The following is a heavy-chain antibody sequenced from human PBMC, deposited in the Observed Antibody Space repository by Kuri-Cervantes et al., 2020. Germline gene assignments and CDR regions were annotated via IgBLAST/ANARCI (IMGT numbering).Heavy chain of an antibody. Sequence: SETLSLTCTVSGGSISDFYWTWIRQSPGKRLKWIGYISDRGAIDYNPSLKSRVTISVDTSKNQFSLKLSSVTAADTAVYYCARARIQLWLRYFDYWGQGTLVTVSS. CDR2: ISDRGAI. D-gene: IGHD5-18*01. V-gene: IGHV4-59*01. CDR1: GGSISDFY. CDR3: ARARIQLWLRYFDY. J-gene: IGHJ4*02.